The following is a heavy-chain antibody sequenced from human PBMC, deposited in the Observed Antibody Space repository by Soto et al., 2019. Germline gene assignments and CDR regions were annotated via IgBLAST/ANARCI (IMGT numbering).Heavy chain of an antibody. CDR3: ARGYYYGSGRWYYYAMDV. CDR1: GYTFTSYG. V-gene: IGHV1-18*01. J-gene: IGHJ6*02. Sequence: ASVKVSCKASGYTFTSYGISWVRQAPGQGLEWMGWISAYNGNTNYAQKLQGRVTMTTDTSTSTAYMELRSLRSDDTALYYCARGYYYGSGRWYYYAMDVWGQGTTVTVS. D-gene: IGHD3-10*01. CDR2: ISAYNGNT.